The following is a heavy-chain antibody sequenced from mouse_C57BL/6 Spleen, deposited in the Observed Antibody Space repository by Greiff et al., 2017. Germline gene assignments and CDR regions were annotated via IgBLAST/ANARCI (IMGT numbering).Heavy chain of an antibody. J-gene: IGHJ4*01. D-gene: IGHD2-5*01. CDR2: IWRGGST. CDR1: GFSLTSYG. Sequence: QVQLKESGPGLVQPSQSLSITCTVSGFSLTSYGVHWVRQSPGKGLEWLGVIWRGGSTDYNAAFMSRLSITKDNSKSQVFFKMNSLQADDTAIYYCAKNRMDSNSYAMDYWGQGTSVTVSS. V-gene: IGHV2-5*01. CDR3: AKNRMDSNSYAMDY.